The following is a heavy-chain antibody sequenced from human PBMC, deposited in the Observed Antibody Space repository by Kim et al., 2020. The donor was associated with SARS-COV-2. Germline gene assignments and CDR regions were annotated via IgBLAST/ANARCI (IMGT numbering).Heavy chain of an antibody. J-gene: IGHJ5*02. V-gene: IGHV4-34*01. Sequence: SETLSLTCAVYGGSFSGYYWSWIRQPPGKGLEWIGEINHSGSTNYNPSLKSRVTISVDTAKNQFSLKLSSVTAVDTAVYYCARNPVPRRGWFDPWGQGTLFTVSS. CDR1: GGSFSGYY. CDR2: INHSGST. D-gene: IGHD2-2*01. CDR3: ARNPVPRRGWFDP.